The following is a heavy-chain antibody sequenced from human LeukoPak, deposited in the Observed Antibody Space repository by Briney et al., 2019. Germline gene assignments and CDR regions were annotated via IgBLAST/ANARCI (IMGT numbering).Heavy chain of an antibody. D-gene: IGHD3-10*01. CDR3: TRLSYYGSGSYYNVFDY. CDR1: GFTFSSYS. Sequence: GGSLRLSCVGSGFTFSSYSMNWVRQASGKGLEWVGRIRSKANSYATAYAASVKGRFTISRDDSKNTAYLQMNSLKTEDTAVYYCTRLSYYGSGSYYNVFDYWGQGTLVTVSS. CDR2: IRSKANSYAT. V-gene: IGHV3-73*01. J-gene: IGHJ4*02.